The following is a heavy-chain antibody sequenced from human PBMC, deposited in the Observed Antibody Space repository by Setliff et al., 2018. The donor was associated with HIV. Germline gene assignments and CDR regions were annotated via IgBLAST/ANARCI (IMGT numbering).Heavy chain of an antibody. CDR2: INVNNDAT. CDR3: ARNIDMHYDFWSAYDY. CDR1: GYTLTSHY. Sequence: GASVKVSCKASGYTLTSHYIHWVRQAPGQGLEWMGWINVNNDATNYAQKFQGRVSMTRDTSISTAYMELRSLTSDDTAVYYCARNIDMHYDFWSAYDYWGQGALVTVSS. D-gene: IGHD3-3*01. J-gene: IGHJ4*02. V-gene: IGHV1-2*02.